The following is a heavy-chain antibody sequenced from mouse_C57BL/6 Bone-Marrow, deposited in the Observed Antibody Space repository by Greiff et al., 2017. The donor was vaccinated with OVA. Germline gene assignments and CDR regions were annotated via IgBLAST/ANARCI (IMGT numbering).Heavy chain of an antibody. Sequence: VQLQESGAELVKPGASVKLSCKASGYTFTSYWMHWVKQRPGQGLEWIGYINPSSGYTKYNQKFKGKATLTADKSSRTAYMKLSSLTYEDSAVYDCASPYVMDAMDYWGQGTSVTVSS. CDR3: ASPYVMDAMDY. D-gene: IGHD1-1*02. CDR1: GYTFTSYW. CDR2: INPSSGYT. V-gene: IGHV1-7*01. J-gene: IGHJ4*01.